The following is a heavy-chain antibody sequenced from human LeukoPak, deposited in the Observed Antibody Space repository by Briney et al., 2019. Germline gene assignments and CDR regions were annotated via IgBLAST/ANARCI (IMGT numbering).Heavy chain of an antibody. CDR1: GFTFSSYG. Sequence: GGSLRLSCAASGFTFSSYGMHWVRQAPGKGLEWVAVISYDGSNKYYADSVKGRFTISRDNSKNTLYLQMNSLRAEDTAAYYCAKERVAYFFDYWGQGTLVTVSS. J-gene: IGHJ4*02. CDR2: ISYDGSNK. V-gene: IGHV3-30*18. CDR3: AKERVAYFFDY.